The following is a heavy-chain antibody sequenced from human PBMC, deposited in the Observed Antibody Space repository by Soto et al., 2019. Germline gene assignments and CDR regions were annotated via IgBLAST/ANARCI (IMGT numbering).Heavy chain of an antibody. Sequence: QVQLQESGPGLVKPSQTLSLTCTVSGGSINTGDFYWSWIRQPPGQGLEWIGNIYHSGSPAYNPPLESRPTMLRDTSNNQFSLKLRSVAAAHTAVYYCSREKRVAPMNMVRGRILQTQTTWFDSGGLGTRVTVSS. V-gene: IGHV4-30-4*01. CDR1: GGSINTGDFY. CDR2: IYHSGSP. D-gene: IGHD3-10*01. J-gene: IGHJ5*01. CDR3: SREKRVAPMNMVRGRILQTQTTWFDS.